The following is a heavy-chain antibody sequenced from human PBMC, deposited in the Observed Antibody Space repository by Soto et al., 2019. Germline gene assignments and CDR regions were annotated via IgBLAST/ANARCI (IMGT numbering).Heavy chain of an antibody. J-gene: IGHJ3*02. CDR3: ARDMVTTVTTSGNAFDI. V-gene: IGHV1-69*04. Sequence: ASVKVSCKASGGTFSSYTISWVRQAPGQGLEWMGRIIPILGIANYAQKFQGRVTITADKSTSTAYMEPSSLRSEDTAVYYCARDMVTTVTTSGNAFDIWGQGTMVTVSS. CDR1: GGTFSSYT. CDR2: IIPILGIA. D-gene: IGHD4-17*01.